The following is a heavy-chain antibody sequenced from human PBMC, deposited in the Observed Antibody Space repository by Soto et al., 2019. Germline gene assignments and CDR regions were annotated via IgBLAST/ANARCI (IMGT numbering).Heavy chain of an antibody. CDR2: ISYDGSNK. D-gene: IGHD5-18*01. CDR1: GFTFSSYG. J-gene: IGHJ4*02. Sequence: GGSLRLSCAASGFTFSSYGMHWVRQAPGKGLEWVAVISYDGSNKYYADSVRGRFTISRDNSKNTLYLQMNSLRAEDTAVYYCAPSMDTTGYWGQGTLVTVSS. V-gene: IGHV3-30*03. CDR3: APSMDTTGY.